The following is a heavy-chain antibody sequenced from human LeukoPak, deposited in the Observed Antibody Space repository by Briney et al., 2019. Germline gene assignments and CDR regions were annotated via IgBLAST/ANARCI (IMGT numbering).Heavy chain of an antibody. D-gene: IGHD1-26*01. J-gene: IGHJ4*02. Sequence: GGSLRLSCAASGFTFSSYSMSWVRLAPGKGLDWVSLTSDSGGSTYYADSVKGRFTISRDNSKNTLYLQMNSLRAEDTAVYYCAKGGGSRNFDYWGQGTLVAVSS. CDR3: AKGGGSRNFDY. V-gene: IGHV3-23*01. CDR2: TSDSGGST. CDR1: GFTFSSYS.